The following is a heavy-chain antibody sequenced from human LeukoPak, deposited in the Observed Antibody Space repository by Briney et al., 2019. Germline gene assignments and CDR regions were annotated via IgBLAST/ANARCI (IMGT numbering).Heavy chain of an antibody. CDR3: ARGYDSSGYYHRDSPRFDY. V-gene: IGHV4-59*01. D-gene: IGHD3-22*01. CDR2: IYYSGST. J-gene: IGHJ4*02. CDR1: GGSISSYY. Sequence: SETLSLTCTVSGGSISSYYWSWIRQPPGKGLEWIGYIYYSGSTNYNPSLKSRVTISVDTSKNQFSLKLSSVTAADTAVYYCARGYDSSGYYHRDSPRFDYWGQGTLVTVSS.